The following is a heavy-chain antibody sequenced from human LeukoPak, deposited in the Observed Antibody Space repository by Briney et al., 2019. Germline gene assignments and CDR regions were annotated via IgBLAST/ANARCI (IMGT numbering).Heavy chain of an antibody. CDR3: RIRGYSYVLDY. CDR2: MYYSGST. CDR1: GGSMSSSNCY. J-gene: IGHJ4*02. V-gene: IGHV4-39*07. D-gene: IGHD5-18*01. Sequence: SETLSLTCTVSGGSMSSSNCYWGWIRQPPGKGLEWIGSMYYSGSTNYNPSLKSRVTISEDKSKNQFSLKLTSVTAADTAVYYCRIRGYSYVLDYWGQGTLVTVSS.